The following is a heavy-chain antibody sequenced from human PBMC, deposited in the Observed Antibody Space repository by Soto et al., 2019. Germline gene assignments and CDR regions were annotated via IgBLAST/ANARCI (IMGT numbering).Heavy chain of an antibody. Sequence: QLQLQESGPGLVKPSETLSLTCTVSGGSISSSSYYWGWIRQPPGKGLEWIGSIYYSGSTYYNPSLKSRVTISVDTSKNQFSLKLSSVTAADTAVYYCARHHPGLGSSVPNFDYWGQGTLVTVSS. V-gene: IGHV4-39*01. CDR3: ARHHPGLGSSVPNFDY. CDR1: GGSISSSSYY. D-gene: IGHD1-26*01. J-gene: IGHJ4*02. CDR2: IYYSGST.